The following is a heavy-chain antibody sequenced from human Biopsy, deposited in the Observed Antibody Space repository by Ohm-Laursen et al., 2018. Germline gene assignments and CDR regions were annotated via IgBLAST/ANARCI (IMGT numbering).Heavy chain of an antibody. CDR3: ARISITRLLDY. CDR2: ISGYNGNT. Sequence: ASVKVSCKASGYNFNSYGISWVRQAPGQGLEWMGRISGYNGNTLYAQKFQHRVTMTTDTSTSTAYMELRSLTSDDTAVYYCARISITRLLDYWGQGTLVAVSS. D-gene: IGHD3-3*01. CDR1: GYNFNSYG. J-gene: IGHJ4*02. V-gene: IGHV1-18*01.